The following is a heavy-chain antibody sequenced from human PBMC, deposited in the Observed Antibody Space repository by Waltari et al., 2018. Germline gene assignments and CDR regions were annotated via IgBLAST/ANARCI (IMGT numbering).Heavy chain of an antibody. Sequence: EVQLLQSGAELTEPGTTVRISCKVSGYTFSDYYIHWVQQAPGKGLRWMGLVDPEDGETIYADNFQGRVTISADTSTDTAFMELSSLRSEDTAVFYCATALGDSSSASRPFDFWGQGTMITVSS. CDR2: VDPEDGET. V-gene: IGHV1-69-2*01. D-gene: IGHD6-19*01. CDR1: GYTFSDYY. CDR3: ATALGDSSSASRPFDF. J-gene: IGHJ3*01.